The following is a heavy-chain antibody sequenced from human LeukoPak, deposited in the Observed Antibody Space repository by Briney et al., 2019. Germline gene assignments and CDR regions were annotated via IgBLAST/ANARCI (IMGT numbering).Heavy chain of an antibody. Sequence: PGGSLLLSCTASGFTFSSYAMSWVRQAPGKGLEWVSPISGTGGSTYYADSVKGRFTISRDNSKNTLYLQMNSLRAEDTAVYYCARVPAARYYYMDVWGKGTTVTVSS. CDR1: GFTFSSYA. CDR3: ARVPAARYYYMDV. V-gene: IGHV3-23*01. D-gene: IGHD2-2*01. J-gene: IGHJ6*03. CDR2: ISGTGGST.